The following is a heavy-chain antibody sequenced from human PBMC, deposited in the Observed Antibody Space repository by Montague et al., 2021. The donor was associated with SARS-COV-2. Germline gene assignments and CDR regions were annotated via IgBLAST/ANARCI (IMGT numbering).Heavy chain of an antibody. V-gene: IGHV3-9*01. CDR3: VKDKASYYYDTSGYYYSALFDF. J-gene: IGHJ5*01. D-gene: IGHD3-22*01. CDR1: GFTFDDYA. Sequence: SLRLSCAASGFTFDDYAMHWVRQAPGKGLERVSGISWNSGNMGYADSVKGRFTISRDNAQNSLYLQMSSLRAEDTAFYYCVKDKASYYYDTSGYYYSALFDFWGQGTLVTVSS. CDR2: ISWNSGNM.